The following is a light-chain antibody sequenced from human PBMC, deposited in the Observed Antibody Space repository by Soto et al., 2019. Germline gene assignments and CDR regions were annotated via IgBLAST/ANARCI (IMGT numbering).Light chain of an antibody. J-gene: IGKJ3*01. CDR1: QSVRSNY. CDR3: QQYCNSPET. Sequence: EVVLTQSPGTLSLSPGDRATLSCRASQSVRSNYLAWYQQKPGQAPRLLIYGASSRATGIPARFSGSGSGTDFYLTISRLEPEDFAVYYCQQYCNSPETFGPGTKVEIK. V-gene: IGKV3-20*01. CDR2: GAS.